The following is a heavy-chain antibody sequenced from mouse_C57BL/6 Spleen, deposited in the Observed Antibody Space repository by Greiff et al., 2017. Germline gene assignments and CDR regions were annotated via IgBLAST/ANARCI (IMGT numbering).Heavy chain of an antibody. CDR3: ARAPAYYSNLYAMDY. Sequence: EVKLQESEGGLVQPGSSMKLSCTASGFTFSDYYMAWVRQVPEKGLEWVANINYDGSSTYYLDSLKSRFIISRDNAKNILYLQMSSLKSEDTATYYCARAPAYYSNLYAMDYWGQGTSVTVSS. D-gene: IGHD2-5*01. J-gene: IGHJ4*01. CDR1: GFTFSDYY. CDR2: INYDGSST. V-gene: IGHV5-16*01.